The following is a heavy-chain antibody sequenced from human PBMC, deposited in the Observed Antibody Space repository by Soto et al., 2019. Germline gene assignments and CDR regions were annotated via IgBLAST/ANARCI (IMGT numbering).Heavy chain of an antibody. V-gene: IGHV3-23*01. Sequence: EMQLLESGGGLVQPGGSLRLSCAASGFTFSIYVMSWVGQGPGKGLEWVSTISDSGGNTYFADSVKGRFTISRDNSKNSLFLQMNSLSAEDTAVYYCAKTQAQQLHGGFDFWGQGTLVTVSS. CDR3: AKTQAQQLHGGFDF. D-gene: IGHD6-13*01. J-gene: IGHJ4*02. CDR2: ISDSGGNT. CDR1: GFTFSIYV.